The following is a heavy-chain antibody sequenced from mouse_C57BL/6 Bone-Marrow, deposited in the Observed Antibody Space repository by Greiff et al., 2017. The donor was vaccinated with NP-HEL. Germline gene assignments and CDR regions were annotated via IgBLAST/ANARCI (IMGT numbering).Heavy chain of an antibody. CDR1: GFTFSDYY. D-gene: IGHD1-1*01. CDR3: ARRGSSYCYWYFDV. J-gene: IGHJ1*03. Sequence: EVKLMESGGGLVQPGGSLKLSCAASGFTFSDYYMYWVRQTPEKRLEWVAYISNGGGSTYYPDTVKGRFTISRDNAKNTLYLQMSRLKSEDTAMYYCARRGSSYCYWYFDVWGTGTTVTVSS. CDR2: ISNGGGST. V-gene: IGHV5-12*01.